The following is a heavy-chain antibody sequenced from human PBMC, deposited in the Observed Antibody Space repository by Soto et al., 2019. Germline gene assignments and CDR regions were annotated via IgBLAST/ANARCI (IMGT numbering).Heavy chain of an antibody. V-gene: IGHV3-23*01. D-gene: IGHD2-21*02. J-gene: IGHJ4*02. CDR3: ALPSCGGDCYSPFDY. Sequence: EVQLLESGGGFVQPGGWLGLSCPAPGVGLSRYALSWVRQAPGKGLGWVSVIRGNSGKTDYADSVRGRFSISRDKSGNTVYLQMNRLRAEDTAVYYCALPSCGGDCYSPFDYWGQGTLVTVSS. CDR1: GVGLSRYA. CDR2: IRGNSGKT.